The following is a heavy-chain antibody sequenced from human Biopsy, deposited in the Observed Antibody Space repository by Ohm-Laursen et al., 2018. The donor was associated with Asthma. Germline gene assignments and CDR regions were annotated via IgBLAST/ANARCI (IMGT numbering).Heavy chain of an antibody. Sequence: GSSVKVSCNASGYTFINYAIHWVRQAPGQRLEWMGWINAGNGNTKYSQKFQGRVTITRDTSASTAYMELSSLRSEDTAVYYCARTYYDFLTGQVIDAFAMWGQGAMVTVSS. CDR1: GYTFINYA. V-gene: IGHV1-3*01. CDR2: INAGNGNT. J-gene: IGHJ3*02. CDR3: ARTYYDFLTGQVIDAFAM. D-gene: IGHD3-9*01.